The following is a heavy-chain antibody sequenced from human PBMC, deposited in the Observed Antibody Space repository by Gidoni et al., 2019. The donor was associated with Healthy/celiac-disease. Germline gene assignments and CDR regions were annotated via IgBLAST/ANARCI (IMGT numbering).Heavy chain of an antibody. CDR3: ARDLDEVYYYDSSGYYFLAFDI. CDR2: ISSSSSYI. CDR1: GFTFSSYS. Sequence: EVQLVESGGGLVKPGGSLRLSCAASGFTFSSYSMNWVRQAPGKGLEWVSSISSSSSYIYYADSVKGRFTISRDNAKNSLYLQMNSLRAEDTAVYYCARDLDEVYYYDSSGYYFLAFDIWGQGTMVTVSS. V-gene: IGHV3-21*01. D-gene: IGHD3-22*01. J-gene: IGHJ3*02.